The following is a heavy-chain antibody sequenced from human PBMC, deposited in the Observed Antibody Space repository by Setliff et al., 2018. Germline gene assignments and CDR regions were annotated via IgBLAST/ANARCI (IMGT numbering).Heavy chain of an antibody. CDR1: GYTFISYG. CDR3: ARVPRLEWLLPTFDS. CDR2: ISGYNGNT. J-gene: IGHJ4*02. Sequence: ASVKVSCKTSGYTFISYGISWVRQAPGQGLEWMGWISGYNGNTDYAQNFQGRVTMTTDTSTSTAYMELRSLRSDDTAVYYCARVPRLEWLLPTFDSWGQGTLGTVSS. V-gene: IGHV1-18*01. D-gene: IGHD3-3*01.